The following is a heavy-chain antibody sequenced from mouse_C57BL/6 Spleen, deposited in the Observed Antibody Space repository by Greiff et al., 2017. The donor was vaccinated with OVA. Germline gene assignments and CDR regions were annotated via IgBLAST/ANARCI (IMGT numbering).Heavy chain of an antibody. J-gene: IGHJ4*01. Sequence: EVKLLESGPGLVKPSQSLSLTCSVTGYSITSGYYWNWIRQFPGNKLEWMGYISYDGSNNYNPSLKNRISITRDTSKNQFFLKLNSVTTEDTATYYCAREGAGTEAMDYWGQGTSVTVSS. CDR1: GYSITSGYY. CDR2: ISYDGSN. V-gene: IGHV3-6*01. CDR3: AREGAGTEAMDY. D-gene: IGHD4-1*01.